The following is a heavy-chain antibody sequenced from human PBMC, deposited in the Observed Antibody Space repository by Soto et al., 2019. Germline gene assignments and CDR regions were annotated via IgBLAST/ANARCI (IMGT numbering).Heavy chain of an antibody. J-gene: IGHJ4*02. CDR3: ARGSVVVTAIGY. D-gene: IGHD2-21*02. CDR1: GGSISSYY. CDR2: IYYSGST. Sequence: SETLSLTYTVSGGSISSYYWSWIRQPPGKGLEWIGYIYYSGSTNYNPSLKSRVTISVDTSKNQFSLKLSSVTAADTAVYYCARGSVVVTAIGYWGQGTLVTVSS. V-gene: IGHV4-59*01.